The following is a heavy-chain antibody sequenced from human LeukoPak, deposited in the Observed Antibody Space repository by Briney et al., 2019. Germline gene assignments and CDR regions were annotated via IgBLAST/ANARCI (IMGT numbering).Heavy chain of an antibody. J-gene: IGHJ6*04. CDR2: INPNSGGT. D-gene: IGHD6-19*01. Sequence: ASVKVSCKASGYTFTSYDINWVRQATGQGLEWMGWINPNSGGTNYAQKFQGRVTMTRDTSISTAYMELSRLRSDDTAVYYCARDSGYSSGWYFWGKGTTVTVSS. CDR3: ARDSGYSSGWYF. CDR1: GYTFTSYD. V-gene: IGHV1-2*02.